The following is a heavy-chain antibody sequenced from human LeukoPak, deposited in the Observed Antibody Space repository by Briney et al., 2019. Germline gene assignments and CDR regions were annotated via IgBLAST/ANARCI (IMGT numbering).Heavy chain of an antibody. CDR2: IGAYNGDT. V-gene: IGHV1-18*04. J-gene: IGHJ4*02. CDR3: TRDHCRGDNCPSFDY. D-gene: IGHD2-15*01. CDR1: VYTFTIFG. Sequence: RASLRVSSKPSVYTFTIFGISWVRQAPGQGREWRGWIGAYNGDTNYAQKFQGRVTMPTDTSTSTAYMDLRSLRSDHTAVYYCTRDHCRGDNCPSFDYWGQGTLVTVSS.